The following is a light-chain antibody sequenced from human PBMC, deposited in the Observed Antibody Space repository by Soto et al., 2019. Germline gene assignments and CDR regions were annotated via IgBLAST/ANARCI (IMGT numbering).Light chain of an antibody. CDR2: EGS. J-gene: IGLJ1*01. CDR3: SSYTSSSSYV. CDR1: SSDVGGYNY. Sequence: QSVLTQPASVSGAPGQSITISCTGTSSDVGGYNYVSWYQQHQGKAPKLMIYEGSNRPTGVSNRLSGSKSGNTASLTISGLQAEDEPDDYCSSYTSSSSYVVGTG. V-gene: IGLV2-14*01.